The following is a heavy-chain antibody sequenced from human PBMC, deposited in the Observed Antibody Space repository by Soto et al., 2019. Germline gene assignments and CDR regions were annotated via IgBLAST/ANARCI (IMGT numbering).Heavy chain of an antibody. J-gene: IGHJ6*02. D-gene: IGHD3-3*01. CDR3: AKDGAIFGVVTTYYYGMDV. Sequence: GGSLRLSCAASGFTFDDYTMHWVRQAPGKGLEWVSLISWDGGSTYYADSVKGRFTISRDNSKNSLYLQMNSLRTEDTALYYCAKDGAIFGVVTTYYYGMDVWGQGTTVTVSS. CDR1: GFTFDDYT. CDR2: ISWDGGST. V-gene: IGHV3-43*01.